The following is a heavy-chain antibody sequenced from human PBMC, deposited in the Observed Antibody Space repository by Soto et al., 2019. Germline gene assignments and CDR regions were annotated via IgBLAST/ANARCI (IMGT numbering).Heavy chain of an antibody. CDR2: IYYSGST. CDR3: ARHFSSPGIAVAGSEFDY. V-gene: IGHV4-39*01. CDR1: GCSISSSSYY. Sequence: SETLSLTCTVSGCSISSSSYYWGWIRQPPGKGLEWIGSIYYSGSTYYNPSLKSRVTISVDTSKNQFSLKLSSVTAADTAVYYCARHFSSPGIAVAGSEFDYWGQGTLVTVSS. J-gene: IGHJ4*02. D-gene: IGHD6-19*01.